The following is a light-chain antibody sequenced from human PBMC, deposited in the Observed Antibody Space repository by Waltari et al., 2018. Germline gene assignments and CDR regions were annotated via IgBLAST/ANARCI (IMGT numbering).Light chain of an antibody. CDR2: DVS. CDR3: SSYTTISTTV. J-gene: IGLJ2*01. Sequence: CYQHHPGKTPKLIRDDVSRWPSGVSNRFSGSKSGNPASLTISGLQAEDEADYYCSSYTTISTTVFGGGTKVTVL. V-gene: IGLV2-14*01.